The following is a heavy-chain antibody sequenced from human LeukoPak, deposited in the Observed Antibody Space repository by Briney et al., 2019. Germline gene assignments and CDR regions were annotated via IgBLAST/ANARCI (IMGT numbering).Heavy chain of an antibody. Sequence: GGSLRLSCAASGFTFSSYWMRWVRQAPGKGLEWVANIKQDGSEKYYVDSVKGRFTVSRDNAKNSLYLQMNSLRAEDTAVYYCAREGPRGAYYDFWSGYYTDAFDIWGQGTMVTVSS. V-gene: IGHV3-7*01. CDR1: GFTFSSYW. CDR3: AREGPRGAYYDFWSGYYTDAFDI. J-gene: IGHJ3*02. CDR2: IKQDGSEK. D-gene: IGHD3-3*01.